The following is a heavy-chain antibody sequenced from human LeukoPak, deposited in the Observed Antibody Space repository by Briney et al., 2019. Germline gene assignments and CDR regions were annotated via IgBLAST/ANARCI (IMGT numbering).Heavy chain of an antibody. CDR1: GFTVSSNY. CDR3: ARSSNWPYGMDV. Sequence: GGSLRLSCAASGFTVSSNYMSWVRQAPGKGREWVSVISSGGSTYYADSVKGRFIISRDNSKNTLYLQINSLRAEDTAIYYCARSSNWPYGMDVWGQGTTVTVSS. CDR2: ISSGGST. D-gene: IGHD1-1*01. J-gene: IGHJ6*02. V-gene: IGHV3-53*01.